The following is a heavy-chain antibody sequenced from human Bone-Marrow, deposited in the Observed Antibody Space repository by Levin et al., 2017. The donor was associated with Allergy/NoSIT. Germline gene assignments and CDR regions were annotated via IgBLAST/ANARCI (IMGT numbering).Heavy chain of an antibody. Sequence: SVKVSCKASGDTFNRYIISWVRQAPGQGLEWMGGIIPIYNTPKYTQKFQGRVTIIAEDSTGTGYMELSSLTSEDTAVYYCARDGLGYCSGDNCLDAFDVWGQGTMVIVSS. CDR1: GDTFNRYI. D-gene: IGHD2-15*01. V-gene: IGHV1-69*13. J-gene: IGHJ3*01. CDR3: ARDGLGYCSGDNCLDAFDV. CDR2: IIPIYNTP.